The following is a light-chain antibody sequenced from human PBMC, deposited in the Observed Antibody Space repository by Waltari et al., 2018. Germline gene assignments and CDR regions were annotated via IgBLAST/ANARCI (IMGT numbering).Light chain of an antibody. Sequence: SYELTQPPSVSVSPGQTARITCFGDALPKQYAYWYQQKPGQAPVLVIYKDRERPSGIPERFSGSSSGTTVTLTISGVQAEDEADFYCQSADRSGVWVFGGGTKLAVL. CDR3: QSADRSGVWV. CDR2: KDR. J-gene: IGLJ3*02. V-gene: IGLV3-25*03. CDR1: ALPKQY.